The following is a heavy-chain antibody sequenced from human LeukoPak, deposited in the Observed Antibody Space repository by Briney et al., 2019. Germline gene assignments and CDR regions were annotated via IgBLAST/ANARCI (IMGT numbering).Heavy chain of an antibody. D-gene: IGHD2-2*01. V-gene: IGHV4-31*03. CDR3: ARSGYQLLASNWFDP. Sequence: SETLSLTCTVSGASISSGGYHWSWIRQHPGKGLEWIAYIYYSGSTYYNPSLKSRLTISVDTSKNQFSLKLSSVTAADTAVYYCARSGYQLLASNWFDPWGQGTLVTVSS. CDR1: GASISSGGYH. CDR2: IYYSGST. J-gene: IGHJ5*02.